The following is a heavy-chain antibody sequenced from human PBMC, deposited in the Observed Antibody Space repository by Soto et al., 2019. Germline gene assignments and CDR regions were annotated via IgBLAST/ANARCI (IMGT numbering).Heavy chain of an antibody. CDR1: GGSISSYY. D-gene: IGHD3-3*01. CDR3: ARGYYDFWSGYYTGNYFDY. V-gene: IGHV4-59*01. Sequence: PSETLSLTCTVSGGSISSYYRSWIRQPPGKGLEWIGYIYYSGSANYNPSLKSRVTISVDTSKNQFSLKLSSVTAADTAVYYCARGYYDFWSGYYTGNYFDYWGQGTLVTVSS. CDR2: IYYSGSA. J-gene: IGHJ4*02.